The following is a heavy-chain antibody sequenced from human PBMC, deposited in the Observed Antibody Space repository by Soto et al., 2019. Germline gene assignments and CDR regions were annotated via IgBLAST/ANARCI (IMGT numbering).Heavy chain of an antibody. CDR2: IDWDDDK. CDR3: ARTFKQSSGFALDY. Sequence: SGPTLVNPTQTLTLTCTFSGFSLSTSGMCVSWIRQPPGKALEWLARIDWDDDKYYRTSLKARLTISKDTSKNEVVLTMTNMDPVDTATYYCARTFKQSSGFALDYWGQGTLVTVSS. J-gene: IGHJ4*02. V-gene: IGHV2-70*11. D-gene: IGHD5-12*01. CDR1: GFSLSTSGMC.